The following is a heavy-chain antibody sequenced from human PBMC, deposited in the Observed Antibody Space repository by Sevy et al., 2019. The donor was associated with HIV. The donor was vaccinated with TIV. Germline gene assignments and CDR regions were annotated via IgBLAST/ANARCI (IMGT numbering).Heavy chain of an antibody. CDR2: ISSTSSNI. J-gene: IGHJ5*02. D-gene: IGHD2-15*01. Sequence: GGSLRLSCAASGFTFSSYSMNWVRQAPGKGLEWVSSISSTSSNIYYADSVKGRFTISRDNAKNSLYLQMNSLRAEYTAVYYCARDQRYCSGGSCYSGLDPWGKGTLVTVSS. V-gene: IGHV3-21*01. CDR3: ARDQRYCSGGSCYSGLDP. CDR1: GFTFSSYS.